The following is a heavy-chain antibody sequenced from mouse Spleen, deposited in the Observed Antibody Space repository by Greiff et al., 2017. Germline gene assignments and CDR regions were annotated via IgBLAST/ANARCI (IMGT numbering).Heavy chain of an antibody. D-gene: IGHD2-12*01. CDR3: ASPSYSEDYAMDY. V-gene: IGHV1-69*01. Sequence: VQLQQSGAELVMPGASVKLSCKASGYTFTSYWMHWVKQRPGQGLEWIGEIDPSDSYTNYNQKFKGKATLTVDKSSSTAYMQLSSLTSEDSAVYYCASPSYSEDYAMDYWGQGTSVTVSS. J-gene: IGHJ4*01. CDR2: IDPSDSYT. CDR1: GYTFTSYW.